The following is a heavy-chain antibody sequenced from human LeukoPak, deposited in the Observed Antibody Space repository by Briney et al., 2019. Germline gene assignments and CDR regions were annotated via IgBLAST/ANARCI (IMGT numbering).Heavy chain of an antibody. CDR2: ISGRSGST. CDR3: ARDYHQVPAADLDY. D-gene: IGHD2-2*01. J-gene: IGHJ4*02. V-gene: IGHV3-23*01. Sequence: AGGSLRLSCAASGFTFSSYAMSWVRQAPGKGLEWVSAISGRSGSTYYADSVKGRFTISRDNSKNTLYLQMNSLRAEDTAVYYCARDYHQVPAADLDYWGQGTLVTVSS. CDR1: GFTFSSYA.